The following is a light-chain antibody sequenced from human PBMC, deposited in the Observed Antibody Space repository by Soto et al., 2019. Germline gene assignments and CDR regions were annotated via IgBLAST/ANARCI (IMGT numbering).Light chain of an antibody. Sequence: DIPLNQSPSFLSASVGDRVTITCRASQGISSYLAWYQQKPGKAPQLLVYAASTLQSGVPSRFSGSGSGTEFTLTISSLQPEDFATYYCQQLNSYPLTFGPGTKVDIK. CDR2: AAS. CDR1: QGISSY. J-gene: IGKJ3*01. CDR3: QQLNSYPLT. V-gene: IGKV1-9*01.